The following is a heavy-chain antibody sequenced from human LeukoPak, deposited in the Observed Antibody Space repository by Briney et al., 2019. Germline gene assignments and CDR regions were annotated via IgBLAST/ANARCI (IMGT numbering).Heavy chain of an antibody. V-gene: IGHV4-34*01. J-gene: IGHJ6*04. CDR2: INHSGTT. Sequence: PSETLSLTCAVYGGSFSDYYWNWIRQSPGKGLEWIGEINHSGTTNYNPSFKSRVNISVDTSKNQFSLRLSSVTAADTAIYHCARGLRLPSRSTPAVPHVWSKGTTVTVSA. CDR3: ARGLRLPSRSTPAVPHV. D-gene: IGHD6-19*01. CDR1: GGSFSDYY.